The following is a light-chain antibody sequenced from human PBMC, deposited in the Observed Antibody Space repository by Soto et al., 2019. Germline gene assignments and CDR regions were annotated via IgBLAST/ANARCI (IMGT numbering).Light chain of an antibody. CDR1: SSDVGSYNL. CDR2: EGS. CDR3: CSSAGSSTWV. Sequence: QSALTQPASVSGSPGQSITISCTGTSSDVGSYNLVSWYQQHPGKAPKLMIYEGSKRPSWVSNRFSGSTSGNTASLTISGLQADDEADYYCCSSAGSSTWVFGGGTKLTVL. J-gene: IGLJ2*01. V-gene: IGLV2-23*01.